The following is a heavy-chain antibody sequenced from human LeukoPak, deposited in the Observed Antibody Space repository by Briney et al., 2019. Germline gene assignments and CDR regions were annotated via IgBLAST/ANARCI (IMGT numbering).Heavy chain of an antibody. Sequence: SETLSLTRTVSGGSISSYYWSWIRQPPGKGLEWIGYIYYSGSTNYNPSLKSRVTISVDTSKNQFSLKLSSVTAADTAVYYCARAYCSGGSCYRDDAFDIWGQGTMVTVSS. CDR1: GGSISSYY. V-gene: IGHV4-59*01. J-gene: IGHJ3*02. CDR3: ARAYCSGGSCYRDDAFDI. CDR2: IYYSGST. D-gene: IGHD2-15*01.